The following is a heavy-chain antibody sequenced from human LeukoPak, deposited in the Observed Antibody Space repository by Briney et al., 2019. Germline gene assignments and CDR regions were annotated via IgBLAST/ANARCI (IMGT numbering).Heavy chain of an antibody. CDR3: ARDGDYYDSSGYFES. CDR1: GFTFSSYA. V-gene: IGHV3-30-3*01. D-gene: IGHD3-22*01. J-gene: IGHJ4*02. Sequence: GGSLRLSCAASGFTFSSYAMHWVRQAPGKGLEWVAVISYDGSNKYYADSVKGRFTISRDNSKNTLYLQMNSLRAQDTDVCYCARDGDYYDSSGYFESWGQGTLVTVSS. CDR2: ISYDGSNK.